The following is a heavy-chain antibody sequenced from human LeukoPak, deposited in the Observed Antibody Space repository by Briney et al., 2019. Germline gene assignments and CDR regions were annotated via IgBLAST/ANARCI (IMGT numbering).Heavy chain of an antibody. J-gene: IGHJ5*02. CDR2: ISYDGSNK. CDR3: ARDSHDYYDFWSGYEKNWFDP. V-gene: IGHV3-30*03. D-gene: IGHD3-3*01. CDR1: GFTFSSYG. Sequence: GGSLRLSCAASGFTFSSYGMHWVRQAPGKGLEWVAVISYDGSNKYYADSVKGRFTISRDNSKNTLYLQMNSLRAEDTAVYYCARDSHDYYDFWSGYEKNWFDPWGQGTLVTVSS.